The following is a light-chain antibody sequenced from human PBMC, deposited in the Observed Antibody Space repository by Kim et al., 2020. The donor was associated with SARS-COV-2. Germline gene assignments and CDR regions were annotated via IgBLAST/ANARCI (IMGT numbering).Light chain of an antibody. CDR1: NSNIGSNT. CDR2: SNS. CDR3: AAWDDSLNGPV. Sequence: QSVLTQPPSASETPGRRVTISCSGSNSNIGSNTVNWYKQFPGTAPKLLIYSNSQRPSGVPDRFSGSKSGTSASLAISGLQSEDEADYYCAAWDDSLNGPVFGGGTQLTVL. V-gene: IGLV1-44*01. J-gene: IGLJ3*02.